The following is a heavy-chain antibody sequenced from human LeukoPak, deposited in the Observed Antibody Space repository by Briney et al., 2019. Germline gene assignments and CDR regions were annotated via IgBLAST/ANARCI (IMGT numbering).Heavy chain of an antibody. CDR1: GGSISSSSYY. J-gene: IGHJ4*02. V-gene: IGHV4-39*07. Sequence: SETLSLTCTVSGGSISSSSYYWGWIRQPPGKGLEWIGSIYYSGSTYYNPSLKSRVTISVDTSKNQFSLKLSSVTAADTAVYYCARVDGSPDSWGQGTLVTVSS. D-gene: IGHD2-15*01. CDR3: ARVDGSPDS. CDR2: IYYSGST.